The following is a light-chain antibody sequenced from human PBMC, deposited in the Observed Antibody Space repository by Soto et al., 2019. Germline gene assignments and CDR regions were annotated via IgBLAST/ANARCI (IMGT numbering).Light chain of an antibody. Sequence: QSVLTQPPSVSGAPGQRVTISCTGSSSNIGAGYDVHWYQQLPGTAPKLLIYGNNNRPSGVPDRFPGSKSDTSASLAITELQAEDEADYYCQSYDSSLSAYVFGPGTKLTVL. CDR2: GNN. V-gene: IGLV1-40*01. CDR1: SSNIGAGYD. J-gene: IGLJ1*01. CDR3: QSYDSSLSAYV.